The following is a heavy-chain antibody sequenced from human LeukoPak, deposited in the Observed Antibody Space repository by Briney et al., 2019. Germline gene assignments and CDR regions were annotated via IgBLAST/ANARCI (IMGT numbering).Heavy chain of an antibody. CDR1: GDSISTFY. Sequence: SETLSLTCTVSGDSISTFYWSWTRQPAGKGLEWIGRIYTSGSTNYNPSLKSRVTMSVDTSKNQFSLKLSSVTAADTAVYYCAINSGYYSPDTLDYWGQGTLVTVSS. J-gene: IGHJ4*02. V-gene: IGHV4-4*07. D-gene: IGHD3-22*01. CDR2: IYTSGST. CDR3: AINSGYYSPDTLDY.